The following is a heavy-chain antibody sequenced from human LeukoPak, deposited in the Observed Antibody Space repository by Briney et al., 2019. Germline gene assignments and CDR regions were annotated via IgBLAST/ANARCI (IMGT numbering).Heavy chain of an antibody. D-gene: IGHD3-3*01. CDR3: ARDGSGASRYYGLDV. V-gene: IGHV1-2*06. Sequence: ASVKVSCKASGYTFSDYYIYWVRQAPGQGLECMGRINPKSGGTNYAREFQGRVTMTRDTSINTAYIELSRLRSDDTALYYCARDGSGASRYYGLDVWGQGTTVTVSS. CDR2: INPKSGGT. CDR1: GYTFSDYY. J-gene: IGHJ6*02.